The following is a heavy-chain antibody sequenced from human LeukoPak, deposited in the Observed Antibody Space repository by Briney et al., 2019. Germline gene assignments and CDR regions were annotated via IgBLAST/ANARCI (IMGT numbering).Heavy chain of an antibody. CDR2: IYYSGNT. D-gene: IGHD4-17*01. CDR3: ARVPDYGDLYDAFDI. J-gene: IGHJ3*02. CDR1: GGSISNSNW. Sequence: SETLSLTCAVSGGSISNSNWWSWVRQPPRKGLEWIGEIYYSGNTNYNPSLKSRVTISVDKSKNQVSLKLTSVTAADTAVYYCARVPDYGDLYDAFDIWGQGTMVTVSS. V-gene: IGHV4-4*02.